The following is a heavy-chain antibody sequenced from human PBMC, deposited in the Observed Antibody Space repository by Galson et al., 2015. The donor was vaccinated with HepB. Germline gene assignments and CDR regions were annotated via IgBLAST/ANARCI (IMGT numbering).Heavy chain of an antibody. V-gene: IGHV1-2*04. D-gene: IGHD4-17*01. CDR2: INPNSGGT. Sequence: SVKVSCKASGYTFTGYYMHWVRQAPGQGLEWMGWINPNSGGTNYAQKFQGWATMTRDTSISTAYMELSRLRSDDTAVYYCARVSPKTTVNAFDIWGQGTMVTVSS. CDR1: GYTFTGYY. CDR3: ARVSPKTTVNAFDI. J-gene: IGHJ3*02.